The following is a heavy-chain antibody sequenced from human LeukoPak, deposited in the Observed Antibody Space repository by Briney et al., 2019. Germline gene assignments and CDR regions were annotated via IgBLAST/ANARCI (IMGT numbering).Heavy chain of an antibody. Sequence: GRSLRLSCAASGFTFDDYAMHLVRQAPGKGLEWVSGISWNSGSIGYADSVKGRFTISRDNAKNSLYLQMNSLRAEDTALYYCAKGIGRGGSIAAFDIWGQGTMVTVSS. CDR1: GFTFDDYA. CDR2: ISWNSGSI. CDR3: AKGIGRGGSIAAFDI. V-gene: IGHV3-9*01. J-gene: IGHJ3*02. D-gene: IGHD3-10*01.